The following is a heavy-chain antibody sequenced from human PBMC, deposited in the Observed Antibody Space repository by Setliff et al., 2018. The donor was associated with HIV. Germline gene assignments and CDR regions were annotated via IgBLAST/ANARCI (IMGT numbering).Heavy chain of an antibody. D-gene: IGHD4-17*01. J-gene: IGHJ4*02. CDR3: TRRTTALDY. V-gene: IGHV3-49*04. CDR2: MRSKTYGGTT. CDR1: GFTFGDYA. Sequence: GGSLRLSCTASGFTFGDYAMSWVRQAPGKGLEWVGFMRSKTYGGTTGYAASVKARFTISRDDSKSIAYLQMNSLKTEDTAVYYCTRRTTALDYWGQGTLVTISS.